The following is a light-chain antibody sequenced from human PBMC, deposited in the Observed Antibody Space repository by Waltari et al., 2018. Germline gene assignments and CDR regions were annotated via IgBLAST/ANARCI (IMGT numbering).Light chain of an antibody. Sequence: QSLLTQPPSASGTPGQTVTISCSGSWSNIGTNVVSWYQTLPGTAPKRRIHSNNQRPSGVPDRFSCSKSGTSASLAISGLQSADEADYYCSAWDDSLNGHVIFGGGTKLTVL. CDR2: SNN. CDR3: SAWDDSLNGHVI. V-gene: IGLV1-44*01. J-gene: IGLJ2*01. CDR1: WSNIGTNV.